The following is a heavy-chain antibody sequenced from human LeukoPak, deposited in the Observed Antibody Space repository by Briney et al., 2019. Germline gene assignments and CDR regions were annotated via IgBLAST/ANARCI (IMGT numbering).Heavy chain of an antibody. V-gene: IGHV4-59*01. CDR1: GGSISNYY. CDR2: IYYSGST. CDR3: ARAPSYSYGMNV. J-gene: IGHJ6*02. Sequence: SETLSLTCTVSGGSISNYYWNWIRQPPGKGLVWIGYIYYSGSTNYNPSLESRVAISVDTSKNQFSLKLSSVSTADTAVYYCARAPSYSYGMNVWGQGTSVTVSS.